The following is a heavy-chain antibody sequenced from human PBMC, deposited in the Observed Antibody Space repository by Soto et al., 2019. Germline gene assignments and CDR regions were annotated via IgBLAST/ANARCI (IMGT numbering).Heavy chain of an antibody. Sequence: QVQLRESGPGLVMPSQTLSLTCTVSGDSISSGNKYWSWIRQPPGKGLEWIGYIFSSGTTYYNPSLKSLLTMSLDASQNQSSLKLNSLTDADTALYFCARVPSPFDYYYAMDVWGQETTVTVSS. V-gene: IGHV4-30-4*01. J-gene: IGHJ6*02. CDR1: GDSISSGNKY. CDR2: IFSSGTT. D-gene: IGHD3-16*01. CDR3: ARVPSPFDYYYAMDV.